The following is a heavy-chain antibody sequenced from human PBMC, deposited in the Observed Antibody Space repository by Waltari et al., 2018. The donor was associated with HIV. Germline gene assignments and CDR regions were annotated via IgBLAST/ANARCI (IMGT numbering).Heavy chain of an antibody. J-gene: IGHJ4*02. CDR3: TRDLSTYGHEFDY. D-gene: IGHD2-2*01. V-gene: IGHV3-74*01. Sequence: VQLVDSAGKLVQPEGSLRLPCAAAGFTFRSYWMHWIRHVPGKGLVWVSHMNIDGSDTSYLESVKGRFTISRDNANNTLYLQMNNLRVEDTAMYFCTRDLSTYGHEFDYWGQGTLVTVAS. CDR2: MNIDGSDT. CDR1: GFTFRSYW.